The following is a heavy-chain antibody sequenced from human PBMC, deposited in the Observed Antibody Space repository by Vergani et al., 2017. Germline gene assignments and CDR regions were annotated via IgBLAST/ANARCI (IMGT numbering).Heavy chain of an antibody. V-gene: IGHV3-11*01. CDR2: ISNSGNTI. CDR3: ARDHRDYNNYPGTFDI. Sequence: QVQLVESGGGLVKPGGSLRLSCAASGFSFSDHYMIWIRQAPGKGLEWVSYISNSGNTIEYADSVKGRFSISRDNAKSSLFLQMDSLRAEDPAVYYCARDHRDYNNYPGTFDIWGQGSMVTVSS. D-gene: IGHD5-24*01. J-gene: IGHJ3*02. CDR1: GFSFSDHY.